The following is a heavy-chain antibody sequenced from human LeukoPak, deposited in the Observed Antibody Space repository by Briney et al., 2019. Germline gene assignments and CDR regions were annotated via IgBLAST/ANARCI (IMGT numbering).Heavy chain of an antibody. Sequence: SETLSLTCTVSGGSASSSSYYWGWIRQPLGKGLEWIGSVYFSGTTYYNPSLKSRVTISVDTSKNQFSLKLNSVTAADTAVYYCARHEVGYCSSPSCYGGNWLDPWGQGTLVTVSS. CDR2: VYFSGTT. J-gene: IGHJ5*02. CDR3: ARHEVGYCSSPSCYGGNWLDP. V-gene: IGHV4-39*01. D-gene: IGHD2-2*01. CDR1: GGSASSSSYY.